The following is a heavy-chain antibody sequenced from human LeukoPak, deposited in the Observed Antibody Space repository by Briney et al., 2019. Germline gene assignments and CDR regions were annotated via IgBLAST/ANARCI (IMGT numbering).Heavy chain of an antibody. V-gene: IGHV4-38-2*01. CDR2: IYHSGST. D-gene: IGHD3-9*01. Sequence: SETLSLTCAVSGYSISSGYYWGWIRQPPGKGLEGIGGIYHSGSTYYNPSLKSRVTISVDTSKNQFSLKLSSVTAADTAVYYCARRRGRSYDILTGNSNYFDYWGQGTLVTVSS. J-gene: IGHJ4*02. CDR3: ARRRGRSYDILTGNSNYFDY. CDR1: GYSISSGYY.